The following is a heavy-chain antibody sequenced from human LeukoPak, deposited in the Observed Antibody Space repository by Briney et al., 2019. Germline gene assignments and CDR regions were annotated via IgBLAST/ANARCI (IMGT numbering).Heavy chain of an antibody. Sequence: ASVKVSCKVSGYTLTELSMHWVRQAPGKGLEWMGGFDPEDGETIYAQKFQGRVTMTEDTSTDTAYMELSSLRSEDTAVYYCASLYNWNCRIDYWGQGTLVTVSS. D-gene: IGHD1-7*01. CDR3: ASLYNWNCRIDY. V-gene: IGHV1-24*01. CDR2: FDPEDGET. CDR1: GYTLTELS. J-gene: IGHJ4*02.